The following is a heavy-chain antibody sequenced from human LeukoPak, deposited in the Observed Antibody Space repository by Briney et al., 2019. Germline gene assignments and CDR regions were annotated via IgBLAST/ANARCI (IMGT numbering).Heavy chain of an antibody. V-gene: IGHV1-2*02. CDR3: ARDLLGIAVAGPDLYYFDY. CDR2: INPNSGGT. CDR1: GYTFTGYY. J-gene: IGHJ4*02. D-gene: IGHD6-19*01. Sequence: ASVKVSCKASGYTFTGYYMHWVRQAPGQRLEWMGWINPNSGGTNYAQKFQGRATMTRDTSISTAYMELSRLRSDDTAVYYCARDLLGIAVAGPDLYYFDYWGQGTLVTVSS.